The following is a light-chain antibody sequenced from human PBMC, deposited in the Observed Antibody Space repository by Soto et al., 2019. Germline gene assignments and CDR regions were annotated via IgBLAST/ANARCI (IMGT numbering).Light chain of an antibody. V-gene: IGLV2-14*01. CDR2: EVS. J-gene: IGLJ3*02. CDR3: SSNTSTNPRV. CDR1: SSDVGDYNY. Sequence: QSALTQPASVSGSPGQSITISCTGTSSDVGDYNYVSWYQQHPGKAPKLMIFEVSYRPSGVSHRFSGSKSGNTASLTISGPQAGDGGYYYCSSNTSTNPRVFGGGPKLTVL.